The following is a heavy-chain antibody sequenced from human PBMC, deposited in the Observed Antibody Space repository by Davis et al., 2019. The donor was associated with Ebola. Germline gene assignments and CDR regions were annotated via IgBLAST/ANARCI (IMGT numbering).Heavy chain of an antibody. CDR3: ARIHKGPDEETGTWRRGSYPEVGPYYYGMDV. V-gene: IGHV3-30-3*01. CDR1: GFTFSSYA. Sequence: PAESLSLSCAVSGFTFSSYAMHCVRQAPGTVLEWVAVISYDGSNKYYADSVKCRFTISRDNSKNTPYLQMNSLRAEDTAVYYCARIHKGPDEETGTWRRGSYPEVGPYYYGMDVWGKGTTVTVSS. D-gene: IGHD3-16*02. CDR2: ISYDGSNK. J-gene: IGHJ6*04.